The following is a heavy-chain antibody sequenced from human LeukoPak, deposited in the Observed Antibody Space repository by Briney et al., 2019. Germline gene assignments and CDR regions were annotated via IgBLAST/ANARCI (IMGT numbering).Heavy chain of an antibody. V-gene: IGHV4-39*01. CDR2: IYYSGST. Sequence: PSETLSLTCTVSGGSISSRSYYWGWIRQPPGKGLEWIGSIYYSGSTYYNPSLKSRVTISVDTSKNQFSLKLSSVTAADTAVYYCARILRTTPLYYFDYWGQGTLVTVSS. CDR3: ARILRTTPLYYFDY. J-gene: IGHJ4*02. D-gene: IGHD2/OR15-2a*01. CDR1: GGSISSRSYY.